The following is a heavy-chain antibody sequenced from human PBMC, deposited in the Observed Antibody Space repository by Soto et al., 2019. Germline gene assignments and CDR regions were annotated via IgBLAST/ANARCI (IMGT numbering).Heavy chain of an antibody. CDR2: ISNDGNKK. D-gene: IGHD2-21*02. CDR1: GFTFSPYA. CDR3: ARDSAVVVTALLDY. J-gene: IGHJ4*02. Sequence: AGGSLRLSCEGSGFTFSPYAMHWVRQAPGKGLEWVAVISNDGNKKYYADSVKGRFTISRDNSKNTLFLQMNSLRAEDTAVYYCARDSAVVVTALLDYWGQGTLVTVSS. V-gene: IGHV3-30-3*01.